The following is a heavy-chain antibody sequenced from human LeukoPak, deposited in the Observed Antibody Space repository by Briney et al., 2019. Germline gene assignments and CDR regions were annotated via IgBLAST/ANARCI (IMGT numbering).Heavy chain of an antibody. J-gene: IGHJ4*02. D-gene: IGHD6-19*01. CDR1: GDSVSSNSAA. CDR3: ARGWLKTGFDY. Sequence: PSQTLSLTCGISGDSVSSNSAAWNSIRQSPSRGLEWLGRTYYKSKWYNEYEVSVKSRIIVNPDTSKNQFSLQLNSMTPEDTGVYFCARGWLKTGFDYWGQGTLVTVSS. CDR2: TYYKSKWYN. V-gene: IGHV6-1*01.